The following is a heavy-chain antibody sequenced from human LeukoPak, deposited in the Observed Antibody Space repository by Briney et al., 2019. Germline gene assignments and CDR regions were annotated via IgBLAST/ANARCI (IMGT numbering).Heavy chain of an antibody. J-gene: IGHJ4*02. CDR1: GYTFTFYY. V-gene: IGHV1-2*02. CDR3: ARIELEVDY. D-gene: IGHD1-1*01. CDR2: IFPNNGNT. Sequence: ASVKVSFKASGYTFTFYYIHWVRQAPGQGLEWMGWIFPNNGNTKYAQKFQGRFTMTRDTSISTAYMELTRLRSDDTAVYYCARIELEVDYWGQGTLVTVSS.